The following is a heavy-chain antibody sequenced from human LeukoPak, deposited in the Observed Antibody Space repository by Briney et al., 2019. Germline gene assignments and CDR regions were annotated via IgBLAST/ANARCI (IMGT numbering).Heavy chain of an antibody. Sequence: GASVKVSCKASGYTFTNYYINWVRQATGQGLEWMGWMNPNSGNTGYAQKFQGRVTITRNTSISTAYMELSSLRSEDTAVYYCARGEHGSGSYFLYYYYYMDVWGKGTTVTVSS. CDR1: GYTFTNYY. CDR2: MNPNSGNT. J-gene: IGHJ6*03. CDR3: ARGEHGSGSYFLYYYYYMDV. V-gene: IGHV1-8*01. D-gene: IGHD3-10*01.